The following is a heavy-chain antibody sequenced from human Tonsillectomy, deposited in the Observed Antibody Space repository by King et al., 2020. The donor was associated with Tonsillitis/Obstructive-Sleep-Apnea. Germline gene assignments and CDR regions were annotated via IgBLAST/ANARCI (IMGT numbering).Heavy chain of an antibody. J-gene: IGHJ4*02. CDR2: IYWDDDK. V-gene: IGHV2-5*02. CDR3: ARTTRYCTGGVCYYNY. Sequence: TLKESGPTLVKPTQTLTLTCTFSGFSLSTSGVGVGWIRQPPGKALEWLALIYWDDDKRYSPSLKSRLTITKDTSKNQVVLTMTNMDPVDTAPYFCARTTRYCTGGVCYYNYWGQGTLVTVSS. CDR1: GFSLSTSGVG. D-gene: IGHD2-8*02.